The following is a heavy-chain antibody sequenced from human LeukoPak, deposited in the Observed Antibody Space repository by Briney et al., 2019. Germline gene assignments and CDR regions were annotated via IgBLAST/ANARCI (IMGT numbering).Heavy chain of an antibody. CDR3: ARDKYSSGYSGY. J-gene: IGHJ4*02. Sequence: ASVKVSCKPSGHTFTSYGINWVRQAPGQGLEWMGWISTNTANTNYAQKFQGRVTMTTDTSTSSAYMELRSLRSDDTAVYYCARDKYSSGYSGYWGQGTLVTVSS. V-gene: IGHV1-18*01. D-gene: IGHD3-22*01. CDR2: ISTNTANT. CDR1: GHTFTSYG.